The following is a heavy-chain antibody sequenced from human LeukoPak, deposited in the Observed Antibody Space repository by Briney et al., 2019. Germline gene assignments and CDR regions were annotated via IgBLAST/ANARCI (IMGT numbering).Heavy chain of an antibody. CDR3: ARSSWYESNWFDP. V-gene: IGHV5-51*01. Sequence: GESLKISCKGSGYSFTSYWIGWVRQMPGKGLEWMGIIYPGDFDTRYSPSFQGQVTISADKSISTAYLQWSSLKASDTAMYYCARSSWYESNWFDPWGQGTLVTVSS. D-gene: IGHD6-13*01. CDR1: GYSFTSYW. CDR2: IYPGDFDT. J-gene: IGHJ5*02.